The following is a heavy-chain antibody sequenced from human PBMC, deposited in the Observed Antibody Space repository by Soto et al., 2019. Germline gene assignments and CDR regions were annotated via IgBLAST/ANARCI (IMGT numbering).Heavy chain of an antibody. V-gene: IGHV4-39*01. J-gene: IGHJ4*02. CDR2: IYYSGRT. CDR1: GGSISTSSYY. D-gene: IGHD5-18*01. CDR3: ARQLRYSFGRHFDY. Sequence: QLQLQESGPGLVKPSETLSLTCTVSGGSISTSSYYWGWIRQPPGKGLEWIGSIYYSGRTYYNPSLKSRVTISVDTSKNQFSLRLSSVPAADTAVYYCARQLRYSFGRHFDYWGQGTLVTVSS.